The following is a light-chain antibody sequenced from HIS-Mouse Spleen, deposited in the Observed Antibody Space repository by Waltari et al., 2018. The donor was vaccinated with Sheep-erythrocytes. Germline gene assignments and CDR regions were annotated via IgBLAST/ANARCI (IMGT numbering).Light chain of an antibody. Sequence: SYELTQPPSVSVSPGQTASITRSGGKLGENNACWYQTKPGQSPVLVIYQDSKRPSGIPERFSGSNSGNTATLTISGTQAMDEADYYCQAWDSSTGVFGGGTKLTVL. CDR1: KLGENN. CDR2: QDS. V-gene: IGLV3-1*01. CDR3: QAWDSSTGV. J-gene: IGLJ2*01.